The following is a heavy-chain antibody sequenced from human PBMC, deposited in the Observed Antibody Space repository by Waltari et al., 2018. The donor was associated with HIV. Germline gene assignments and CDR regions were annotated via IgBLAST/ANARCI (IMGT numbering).Heavy chain of an antibody. J-gene: IGHJ4*02. Sequence: QVQLVESGGGVVQPGPSLRLSCTVSGFTFNRYDIHWVRQAPGKGLEWVAVTSSDDTNKFYADSVKGRFTIAGDNSKNILYLEMNDLRPDDTAVYYCAGENHYFGSGALNYWGQGTLVTVSS. CDR1: GFTFNRYD. V-gene: IGHV3-30-3*01. D-gene: IGHD3-10*01. CDR3: AGENHYFGSGALNY. CDR2: TSSDDTNK.